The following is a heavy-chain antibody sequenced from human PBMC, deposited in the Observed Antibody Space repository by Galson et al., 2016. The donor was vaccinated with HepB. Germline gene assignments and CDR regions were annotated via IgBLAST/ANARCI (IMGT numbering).Heavy chain of an antibody. Sequence: SVKVSCKASGYIFTSFGISWIRQAPGQGLEWMGWISGHNGDTKYAQNLQDRVTMTIDTFASTVYMELKCLRSDDTAVYYCARDGAPRPWWFVPWGQGTLVTVSS. CDR2: ISGHNGDT. CDR3: ARDGAPRPWWFVP. D-gene: IGHD6-6*01. V-gene: IGHV1-18*01. J-gene: IGHJ5*02. CDR1: GYIFTSFG.